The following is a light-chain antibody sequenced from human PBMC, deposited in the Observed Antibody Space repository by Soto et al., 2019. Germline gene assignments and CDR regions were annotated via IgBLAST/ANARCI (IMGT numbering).Light chain of an antibody. CDR3: QQYGGSPT. CDR1: QSVSSRY. V-gene: IGKV3-20*01. J-gene: IGKJ3*01. Sequence: IVLTQSPGTLSLSPGEKATLSCRARQSVSSRYLACYQHKPGQAPRLLIYGASSRATGIPDRFSGSGSETDFTLTISRLEHEYFAVYYCQQYGGSPTFDAGTKVDF. CDR2: GAS.